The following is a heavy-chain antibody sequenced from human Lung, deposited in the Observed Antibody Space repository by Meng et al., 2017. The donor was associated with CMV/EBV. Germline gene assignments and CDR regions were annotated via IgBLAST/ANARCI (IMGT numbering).Heavy chain of an antibody. D-gene: IGHD2-2*01. Sequence: RLSXAASGFTFSSYAMSWVRQAPGKGLEWVSAISGSGGSTYYADSVKGRFTISRDNSKNTLYLQMNSLRAEDTAVYYCAKDPVPAALYYFDYWGQGTXVTVSS. V-gene: IGHV3-23*01. CDR2: ISGSGGST. CDR3: AKDPVPAALYYFDY. J-gene: IGHJ4*02. CDR1: GFTFSSYA.